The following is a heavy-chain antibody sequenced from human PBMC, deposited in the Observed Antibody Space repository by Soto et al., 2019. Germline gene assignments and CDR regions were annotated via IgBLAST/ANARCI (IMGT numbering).Heavy chain of an antibody. Sequence: QVQLVQSGAEVKKPGSSVKVSCKASGGTFSSYTISWVRQAPGQGLEWMGRIIPILGIANYAQKFQGRVTITADKSTSTAYMELSSLRSEDTAVYYCAREVDGYNYDAFDIWGQGTMVTVSS. CDR3: AREVDGYNYDAFDI. V-gene: IGHV1-69*08. CDR2: IIPILGIA. CDR1: GGTFSSYT. J-gene: IGHJ3*02. D-gene: IGHD5-12*01.